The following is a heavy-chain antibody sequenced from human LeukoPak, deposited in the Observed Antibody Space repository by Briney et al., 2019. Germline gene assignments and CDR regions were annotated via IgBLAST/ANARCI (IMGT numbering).Heavy chain of an antibody. V-gene: IGHV3-64*01. Sequence: PGGSLRLSCAASGFTFSSYAMHWVRQAPGKGLEYVSAISSNGGSTYYANSVKGRFTISRDNSKNTLYLQMGSLRAEDMAVYYCARDHVGATDYWGQGTLVTVSS. CDR3: ARDHVGATDY. CDR2: ISSNGGST. D-gene: IGHD1-26*01. CDR1: GFTFSSYA. J-gene: IGHJ4*02.